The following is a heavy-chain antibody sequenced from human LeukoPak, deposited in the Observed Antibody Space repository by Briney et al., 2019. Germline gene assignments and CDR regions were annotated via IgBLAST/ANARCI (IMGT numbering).Heavy chain of an antibody. CDR2: ISSSATIM. D-gene: IGHD5-24*01. CDR1: GFTFSAYE. J-gene: IGHJ6*02. CDR3: AIDNSGLDV. Sequence: PGGSLRLSCAASGFTFSAYEMHWVRQTPSKGLEWVSYISSSATIMYYAGSVKGRFTISRDNAKKSLYLQMNSLRVEDTAVYYCAIDNSGLDVWGQGTTVTVSS. V-gene: IGHV3-48*03.